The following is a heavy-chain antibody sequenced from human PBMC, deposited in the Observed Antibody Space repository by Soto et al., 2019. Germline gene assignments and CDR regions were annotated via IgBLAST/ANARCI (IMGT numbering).Heavy chain of an antibody. CDR1: GFTFRSYG. J-gene: IGHJ4*02. D-gene: IGHD6-13*01. CDR3: AKDAGKGSSWCSDS. CDR2: ISYDGSNK. V-gene: IGHV3-30*18. Sequence: QVQLVESGGGVVQPGRSLRLSCAASGFTFRSYGMLWVRQAPGKGLEWVAVISYDGSNKYYADSVKGRITISRDNSKNTLYLQMDSLRAEDTAVYYCAKDAGKGSSWCSDSWGRGTPVTVSS.